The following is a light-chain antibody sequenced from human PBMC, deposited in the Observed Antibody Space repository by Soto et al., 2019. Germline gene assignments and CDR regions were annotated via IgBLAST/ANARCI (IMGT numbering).Light chain of an antibody. V-gene: IGLV4-69*01. CDR1: SGHSSYA. J-gene: IGLJ2*01. Sequence: QLVLTQSPSASASLGASVKLTCTRSSGHSSYAIAWHQQQPEKGPRYLMKLNSDGSHSKGDGIPDRFSGSSSGAARYLTISSLQSEDEADYYCQTWATGIVVFGGGTKLPV. CDR2: LNSDGSH. CDR3: QTWATGIVV.